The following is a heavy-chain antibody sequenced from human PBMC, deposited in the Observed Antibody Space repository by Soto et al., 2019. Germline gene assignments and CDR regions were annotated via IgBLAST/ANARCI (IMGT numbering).Heavy chain of an antibody. J-gene: IGHJ6*02. CDR2: IKSKANGGTA. D-gene: IGHD5-18*01. CDR1: GFSFTNAW. CDR3: TTSGGYSYGTFGMDV. Sequence: GGSLRLSCAASGFSFTNAWMNWVRQAPGKGLEWVGRIKSKANGGTADYAAPVKGRFTISRDDSKNTVSLQMNSLKTEDTAVYYCTTSGGYSYGTFGMDVWGQGTTVTVSS. V-gene: IGHV3-15*07.